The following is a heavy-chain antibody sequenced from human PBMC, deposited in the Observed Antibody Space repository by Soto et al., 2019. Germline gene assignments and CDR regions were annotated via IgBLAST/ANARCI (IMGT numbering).Heavy chain of an antibody. CDR3: ARGLNVYYFDY. J-gene: IGHJ4*02. CDR2: INAGNGNT. V-gene: IGHV1-3*01. Sequence: ASVKVSCKASGYTFTSYSMHWVRQAPGQRLEWMGWINAGNGNTKYSQKFQGRVTVTRDTSASTAYMELSSLRSQDTAVYYCARGLNVYYFDYWGQGTLVTDSS. CDR1: GYTFTSYS. D-gene: IGHD3-16*01.